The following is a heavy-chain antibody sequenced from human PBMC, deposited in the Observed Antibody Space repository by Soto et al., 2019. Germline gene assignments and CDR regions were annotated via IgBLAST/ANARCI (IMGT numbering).Heavy chain of an antibody. CDR1: GGTFSSYA. D-gene: IGHD5-18*01. CDR3: ARVAENTAMDLFAY. V-gene: IGHV1-69*13. J-gene: IGHJ4*02. CDR2: IIPIFGTA. Sequence: SVKVSCKASGGTFSSYAISWVRQAPGQGLEWMGGIIPIFGTANYAQKFQGRVTITADESTSTAYMELSSLRSEDTAVYYCARVAENTAMDLFAYWGQGTLVTVSS.